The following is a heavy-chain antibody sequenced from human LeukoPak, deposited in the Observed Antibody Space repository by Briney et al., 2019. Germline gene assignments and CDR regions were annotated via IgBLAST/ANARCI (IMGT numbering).Heavy chain of an antibody. V-gene: IGHV5-51*01. Sequence: GESLKISCKGSGYSFTSYWIGWVRQMPGKGLEWMGIIYPGDSDTRYSPSFQGQVTISADKSISTAYLQWSSLKASDTAMYYCARFVDTAIRLGADSAYFDYWGQGTLVTVSS. CDR1: GYSFTSYW. CDR3: ARFVDTAIRLGADSAYFDY. CDR2: IYPGDSDT. D-gene: IGHD5-18*01. J-gene: IGHJ4*02.